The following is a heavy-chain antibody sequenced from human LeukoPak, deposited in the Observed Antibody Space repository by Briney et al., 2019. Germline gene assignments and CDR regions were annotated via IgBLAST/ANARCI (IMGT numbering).Heavy chain of an antibody. J-gene: IGHJ4*02. V-gene: IGHV4-59*01. CDR2: IYSSGST. Sequence: SQTLSLTCTVSGGSISSYYWSWIRQSPGKGLEWIGHIYSSGSTNYNPSLKSRVTISIDTSKNQFSLKLSSVTAADTTLYYCARNYDNSGYTAFGYWGRGTLVTVSS. CDR1: GGSISSYY. CDR3: ARNYDNSGYTAFGY. D-gene: IGHD3-22*01.